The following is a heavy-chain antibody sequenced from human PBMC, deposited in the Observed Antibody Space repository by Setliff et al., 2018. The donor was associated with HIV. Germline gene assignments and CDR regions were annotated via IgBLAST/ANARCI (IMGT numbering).Heavy chain of an antibody. J-gene: IGHJ4*02. V-gene: IGHV4-4*07. CDR1: GGAISSSY. D-gene: IGHD6-19*01. CDR2: IYSTGTT. Sequence: PSETLSLTCSVSGGAISSSYFSWIRQSAGEGLEWIGRIYSTGTTNYNPYFESRVTMSLDTSKKQFSLTLTSVTAADTAIYYCARESSSGWSIIDDWCQGVLVTVFS. CDR3: ARESSSGWSIIDD.